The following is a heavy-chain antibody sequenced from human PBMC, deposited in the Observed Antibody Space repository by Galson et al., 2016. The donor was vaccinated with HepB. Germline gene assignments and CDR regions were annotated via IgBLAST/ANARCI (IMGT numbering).Heavy chain of an antibody. CDR1: GFTFRAYW. CDR3: ARELRTGL. CDR2: ISADESDI. Sequence: SLRLSCAASGFTFRAYWMHWVRQVPDKGLAWVSRISADESDITYADSVKGRFTVSRDNAKNTLFLQMSSLRVEDTGVYYCARELRTGLWGQGILVTVSS. V-gene: IGHV3-74*01. D-gene: IGHD1-14*01. J-gene: IGHJ4*02.